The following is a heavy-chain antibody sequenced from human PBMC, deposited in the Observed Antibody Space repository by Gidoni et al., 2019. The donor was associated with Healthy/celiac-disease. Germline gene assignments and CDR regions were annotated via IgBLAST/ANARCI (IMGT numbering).Heavy chain of an antibody. Sequence: QVQLQESGPGLVKPSQTLSLTCTVSGGSISSGGYYWSWIRQHPGKGLEWIGYIYYSGSTYYNPSLKSRVTISVDTAKNQFSLKLSYVTAADTAVYYCARDPKGYCSGGSCQSNAFDIWGQGTMVTVSS. D-gene: IGHD2-15*01. CDR2: IYYSGST. V-gene: IGHV4-31*03. CDR3: ARDPKGYCSGGSCQSNAFDI. CDR1: GGSISSGGYY. J-gene: IGHJ3*02.